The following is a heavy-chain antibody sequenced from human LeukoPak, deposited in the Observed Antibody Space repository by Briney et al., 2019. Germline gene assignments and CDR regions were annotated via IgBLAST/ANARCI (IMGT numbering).Heavy chain of an antibody. CDR2: IYYSGST. J-gene: IGHJ4*02. Sequence: SETLSLTCTVSGGSISSSSYYWGWIRQPPGKGLEWIGSIYYSGSTYYNPSLKSRVTISVDTSKNQFSLKLSSVTAADTAVYYCAREEATNYYGSGSYRRPFDYWGQGTLVTVSS. CDR3: AREEATNYYGSGSYRRPFDY. V-gene: IGHV4-39*07. CDR1: GGSISSSSYY. D-gene: IGHD3-10*01.